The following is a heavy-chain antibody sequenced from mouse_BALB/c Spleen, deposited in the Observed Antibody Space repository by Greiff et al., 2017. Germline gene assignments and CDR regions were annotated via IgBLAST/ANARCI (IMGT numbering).Heavy chain of an antibody. D-gene: IGHD2-12*01. CDR1: GYTFTSYY. J-gene: IGHJ3*01. Sequence: VQLQQPGAELVKPGASVKLSCKASGYTFTSYYMYWVKQRPGQGLEWIGGINPSNGGTNFNEKFKSKATLTVDKSSSTAYMQLSSLTSEDSAVYYCTRGRDYIWFAYWGQGTLVTVSA. CDR3: TRGRDYIWFAY. V-gene: IGHV1S81*02. CDR2: INPSNGGT.